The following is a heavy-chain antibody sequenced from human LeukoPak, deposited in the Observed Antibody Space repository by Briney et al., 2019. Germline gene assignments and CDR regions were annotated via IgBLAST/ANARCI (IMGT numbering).Heavy chain of an antibody. D-gene: IGHD4/OR15-4a*01. V-gene: IGHV2-5*02. CDR3: ARTPLVITAKGFFDY. CDR1: GFSLNTRGVG. Sequence: SGPTLVKPTQTLTLTCTFSGFSLNTRGVGVAWIRQPPGKALEWLALIYWDNDDRYSPSLKSRLTISKDASENQVVLTMTNMDPVDTATYFCARTPLVITAKGFFDYWGQGTLVTVSS. CDR2: IYWDNDD. J-gene: IGHJ4*02.